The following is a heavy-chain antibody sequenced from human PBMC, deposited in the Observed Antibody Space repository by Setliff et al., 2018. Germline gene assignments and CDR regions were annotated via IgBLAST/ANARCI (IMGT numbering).Heavy chain of an antibody. CDR3: ARGGEGALGIPYYGMDV. Sequence: SETLSLTCTVSGGSISSGDYYWSWIRRPPGKGLEWIGYIYYSGSTYYNPSLKSRVTISVDTSKNQFSLKLSSVTAADTAVYYCARGGEGALGIPYYGMDVWGQGTTVTVSS. CDR1: GGSISSGDYY. D-gene: IGHD2-21*01. CDR2: IYYSGST. V-gene: IGHV4-30-4*08. J-gene: IGHJ6*02.